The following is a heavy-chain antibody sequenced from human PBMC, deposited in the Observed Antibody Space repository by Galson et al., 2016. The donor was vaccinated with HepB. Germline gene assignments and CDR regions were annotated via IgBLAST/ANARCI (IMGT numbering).Heavy chain of an antibody. J-gene: IGHJ6*02. CDR2: INVGNGIT. D-gene: IGHD1-14*01. Sequence: SVKVSCKASGYTFTSYRILWVRQAPGQSLEWMGWINVGNGITKYSEKVRGRVTITSDTSASTVHMELNSLISGDTAVYYCARDGEPLYDYGMDVWGQGTTVIVSS. CDR3: ARDGEPLYDYGMDV. CDR1: GYTFTSYR. V-gene: IGHV1-3*01.